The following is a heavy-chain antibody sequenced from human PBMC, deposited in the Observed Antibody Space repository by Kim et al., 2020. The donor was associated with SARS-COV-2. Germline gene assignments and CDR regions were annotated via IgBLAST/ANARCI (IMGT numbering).Heavy chain of an antibody. CDR3: ARDWRRNNYYGSGSYYWVPGGDV. V-gene: IGHV4-31*03. Sequence: SETLSLTCTVSGGSISSGGYYWSWIRQHPGKGLEWIGYIYYSGSTYYNPSLKSRVTISVDTSKNQFSLKLSSVTAADTAVYYCARDWRRNNYYGSGSYYWVPGGDVWGQGTTVTVSS. CDR2: IYYSGST. D-gene: IGHD3-10*01. J-gene: IGHJ6*02. CDR1: GGSISSGGYY.